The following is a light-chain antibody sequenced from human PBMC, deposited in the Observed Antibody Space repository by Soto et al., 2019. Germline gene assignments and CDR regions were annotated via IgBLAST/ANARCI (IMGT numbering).Light chain of an antibody. J-gene: IGKJ1*01. CDR2: GAS. CDR1: QRVSSNY. Sequence: EIVLTQSPGTLSLSPGERGTLSCRASQRVSSNYLAWYQQKPGQAPRLLIYGASSRATDIPDRFSGSGSGTDFTLTISRLEPEDFAVYYCQQYGNSPRTFGPGTKVEIK. V-gene: IGKV3-20*01. CDR3: QQYGNSPRT.